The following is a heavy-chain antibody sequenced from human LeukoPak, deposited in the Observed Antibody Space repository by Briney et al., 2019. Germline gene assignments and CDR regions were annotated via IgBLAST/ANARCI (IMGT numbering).Heavy chain of an antibody. Sequence: GGSLRRSCAASGFTFSSYSMNWVRQAPGKGLEWVSYISSSSSYIYYADSVKGRFTISRDNAKNSLYLQMNSLRAEDTAVYYCVGYSSSWYVVDYYSGMDVWGQGTTVTVSS. CDR3: VGYSSSWYVVDYYSGMDV. J-gene: IGHJ6*02. D-gene: IGHD6-13*01. V-gene: IGHV3-21*01. CDR1: GFTFSSYS. CDR2: ISSSSSYI.